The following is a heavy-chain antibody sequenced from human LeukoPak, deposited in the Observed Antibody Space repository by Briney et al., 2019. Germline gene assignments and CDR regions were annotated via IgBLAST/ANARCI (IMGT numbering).Heavy chain of an antibody. CDR1: GGSISSSSYY. J-gene: IGHJ4*02. Sequence: PSETLSLTCTVSGGSISSSSYYWGWIRQPPGKGLEWIGTIYSSGSTYYNPSLKSRVTMSLDMSANQFSLRLSSATAADTAVYFCARGAVAGDAQSDYWGQGTLVTVSS. D-gene: IGHD6-19*01. CDR2: IYSSGST. V-gene: IGHV4-39*07. CDR3: ARGAVAGDAQSDY.